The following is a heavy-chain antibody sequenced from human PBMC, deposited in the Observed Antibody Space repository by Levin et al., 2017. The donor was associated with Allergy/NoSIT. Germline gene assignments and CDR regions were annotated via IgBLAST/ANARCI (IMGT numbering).Heavy chain of an antibody. CDR1: GFTFSSYE. D-gene: IGHD3-3*01. Sequence: PGGSLRLSCAASGFTFSSYEMNWVRQAPGKGLEWVSYISSSGSTIYYADSVKGRFTISRDNAKNSLYLQMNSLRAEDTAVYYCARQLGNFWSGYNYVDYWGQGTLVTVSS. CDR3: ARQLGNFWSGYNYVDY. J-gene: IGHJ4*02. CDR2: ISSSGSTI. V-gene: IGHV3-48*03.